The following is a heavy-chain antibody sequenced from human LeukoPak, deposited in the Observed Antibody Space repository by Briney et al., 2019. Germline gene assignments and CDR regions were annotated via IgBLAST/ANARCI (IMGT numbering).Heavy chain of an antibody. CDR2: IYTSGST. Sequence: PSETLSLTCTVSGGSISSYYWSWIRQPAGKGLEWIGRIYTSGSTNYNPSLKSRVTISVDTSKNQFSLKLSSVTAADTAVYYCARVSGGDSSSWYALFDYWGQGTLVTVSS. CDR1: GGSISSYY. J-gene: IGHJ4*02. D-gene: IGHD6-13*01. CDR3: ARVSGGDSSSWYALFDY. V-gene: IGHV4-4*07.